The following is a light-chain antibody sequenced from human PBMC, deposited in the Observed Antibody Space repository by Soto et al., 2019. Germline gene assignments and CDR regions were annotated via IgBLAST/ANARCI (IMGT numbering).Light chain of an antibody. J-gene: IGLJ2*01. Sequence: QSVLTQPPSASGSPGQSVTISCTGTSSDVGAYTYVSWYQQHPGKAPKLMIYEVSKRPSWVPDRFSGSKSGSTASLTVSGLQAEDEADSYCSSYAGSNNNVVFGGGTQLTVL. CDR2: EVS. CDR3: SSYAGSNNNVV. V-gene: IGLV2-8*01. CDR1: SSDVGAYTY.